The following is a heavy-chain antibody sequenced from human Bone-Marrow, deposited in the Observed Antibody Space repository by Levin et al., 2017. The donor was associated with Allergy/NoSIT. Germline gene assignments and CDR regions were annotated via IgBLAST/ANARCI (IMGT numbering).Heavy chain of an antibody. V-gene: IGHV1-46*01. CDR1: GYTFSSFH. CDR3: ARDLPQGQQWPGKFDY. Sequence: GESLKISCKASGYTFSSFHIQWVRQAPGRGLEWMGVINPSAGRPIYAQRFQGRVVMTRDTSASTVYMELSNLRPDDTAIYYCARDLPQGQQWPGKFDYWGQGSLVAVSS. J-gene: IGHJ4*02. D-gene: IGHD6-19*01. CDR2: INPSAGRP.